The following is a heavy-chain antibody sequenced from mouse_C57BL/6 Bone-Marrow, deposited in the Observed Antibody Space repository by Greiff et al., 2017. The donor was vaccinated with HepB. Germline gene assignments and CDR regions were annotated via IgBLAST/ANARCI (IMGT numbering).Heavy chain of an antibody. CDR2: FYPGSGSI. CDR1: GYTFTEYT. CDR3: ARHEMYWLYAMDY. J-gene: IGHJ4*01. Sequence: VQLQQSGAELVKPGASVQLSCKASGYTFTEYTLHWVQQRSGQGLEWIGWFYPGSGSIKYNETFKDKATLTADKSSSTVYMELSRLTSEDSAVYFWARHEMYWLYAMDYWGQGTSVTVSP. V-gene: IGHV1-62-2*01.